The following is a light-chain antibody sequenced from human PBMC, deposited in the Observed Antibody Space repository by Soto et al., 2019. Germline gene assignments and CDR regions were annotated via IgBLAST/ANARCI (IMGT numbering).Light chain of an antibody. CDR1: QRVSSY. CDR2: GAS. Sequence: IMLTQSPATLSLSPGERATLSCRASQRVSSYLTWFQQKPVQAPRLLIYGASNRATGIPARFSGSGSGTDFTLTISSLEPEDFAVYYCQQRSNWPPITFGQGTRLEIK. CDR3: QQRSNWPPIT. V-gene: IGKV3-11*01. J-gene: IGKJ5*01.